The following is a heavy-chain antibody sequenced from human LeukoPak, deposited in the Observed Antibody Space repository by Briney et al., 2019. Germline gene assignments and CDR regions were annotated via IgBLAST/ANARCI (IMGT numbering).Heavy chain of an antibody. J-gene: IGHJ4*02. V-gene: IGHV3-48*03. CDR3: ARDRDFLGSGWSNSFDY. CDR2: ISSSGSNI. CDR1: GFTFSSYK. Sequence: GGSLRLSCAASGFTFSSYKMNWVRQAPGKGLEWVSYISSSGSNIYYADSVKGRFTISRDNAKNSLYLQMNSLRAEDTAVYYCARDRDFLGSGWSNSFDYWGQGTLVTVSS. D-gene: IGHD6-19*01.